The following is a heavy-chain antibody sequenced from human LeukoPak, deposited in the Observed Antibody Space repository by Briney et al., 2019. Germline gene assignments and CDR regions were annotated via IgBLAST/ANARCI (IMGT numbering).Heavy chain of an antibody. Sequence: GGSLRLSCAASGFTFSSYAMSWVRQAPGKGLEWVSIISGSGDTTYYADSVKGRFTISRDNSKNTLYLQMNSLRAEDTAVYYCAKYVVVTATRQFDYWGQGTLVTVSS. J-gene: IGHJ4*02. D-gene: IGHD2-15*01. CDR1: GFTFSSYA. V-gene: IGHV3-23*01. CDR3: AKYVVVTATRQFDY. CDR2: ISGSGDTT.